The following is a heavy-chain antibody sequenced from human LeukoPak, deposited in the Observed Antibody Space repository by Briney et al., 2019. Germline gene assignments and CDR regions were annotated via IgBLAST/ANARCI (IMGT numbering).Heavy chain of an antibody. Sequence: GASVKVSCKASGYTSTSYYMHWVRQAPGQGLEWMGIINPSGGSTSYAQKFQGRVTMTRDTSTSTVYMEVSSLRSEDTAVYYCARGASYYDFWSGYPTDYWGQGTLVTVSS. J-gene: IGHJ4*02. D-gene: IGHD3-3*01. CDR1: GYTSTSYY. V-gene: IGHV1-46*01. CDR3: ARGASYYDFWSGYPTDY. CDR2: INPSGGST.